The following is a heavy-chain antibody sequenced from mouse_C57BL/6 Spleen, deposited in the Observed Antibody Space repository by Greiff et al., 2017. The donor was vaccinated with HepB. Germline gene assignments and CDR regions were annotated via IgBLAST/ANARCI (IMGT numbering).Heavy chain of an antibody. Sequence: VQLQQSGAELVRPGSSVKLSCKASGYTFTSYWMDWVKQRPGQGLEWIGNIYPSDSETHYNQKFKDKATLTVDKSSSTAYMQLSSLTSEDSAVYYCARGGYGYGFDYWGQGTTLTVSS. CDR2: IYPSDSET. V-gene: IGHV1-61*01. D-gene: IGHD2-2*01. CDR3: ARGGYGYGFDY. CDR1: GYTFTSYW. J-gene: IGHJ2*01.